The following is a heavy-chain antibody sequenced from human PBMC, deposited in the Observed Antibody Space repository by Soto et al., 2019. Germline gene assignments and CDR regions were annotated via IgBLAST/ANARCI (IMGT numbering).Heavy chain of an antibody. Sequence: QITLKESGPTLVRPTQTLTLTCTVSGFSLSTDAVGVAWIRQPPGKALEWLALMYWYDEARYKSSLNNRLTITKDTSKSQVVLTMTDMAPLDTATYFCAHRIAAPGRSLDYWGQGILVTVSS. CDR2: MYWYDEA. CDR1: GFSLSTDAVG. CDR3: AHRIAAPGRSLDY. J-gene: IGHJ4*02. D-gene: IGHD6-13*01. V-gene: IGHV2-5*01.